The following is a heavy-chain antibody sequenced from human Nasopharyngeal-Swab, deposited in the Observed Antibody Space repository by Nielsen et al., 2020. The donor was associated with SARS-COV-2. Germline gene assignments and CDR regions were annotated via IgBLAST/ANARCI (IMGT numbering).Heavy chain of an antibody. D-gene: IGHD5-24*01. J-gene: IGHJ4*02. CDR2: LYAGGTT. CDR1: GFSVNNNH. CDR3: ARDPRGDGNSLFDY. Sequence: GESLKISCAASGFSVNNNHMNWVRQAPGKGLEWVSVLYAGGTTNYADSVKGRFTISRDNSKNTLYLQMSSLRAEDTATYYCARDPRGDGNSLFDYWGQGTMVTVSS. V-gene: IGHV3-53*01.